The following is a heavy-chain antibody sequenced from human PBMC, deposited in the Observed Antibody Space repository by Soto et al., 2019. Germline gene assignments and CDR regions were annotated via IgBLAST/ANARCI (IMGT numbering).Heavy chain of an antibody. CDR1: GYSFTSYW. CDR3: PRSSGGIAVAGTFPYYYYYGMDV. CDR2: IYPGDSDT. V-gene: IGHV5-51*01. Sequence: GESLKISCKGSGYSFTSYWIGWVRQMPGKGLEWMGLIYPGDSDTRYSPSFQGQVTISADKSISTAYLQWSSLKASDTAMYYCPRSSGGIAVAGTFPYYYYYGMDVWGQGTTVTVSS. D-gene: IGHD6-19*01. J-gene: IGHJ6*02.